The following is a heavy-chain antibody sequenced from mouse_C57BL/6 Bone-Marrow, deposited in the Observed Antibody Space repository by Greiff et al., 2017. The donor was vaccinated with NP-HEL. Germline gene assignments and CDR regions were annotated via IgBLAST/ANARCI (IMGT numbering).Heavy chain of an antibody. CDR1: GFNIKNTY. CDR2: IDTANGNT. J-gene: IGHJ3*01. Sequence: VQLQQSVAELVRPGASVKLSCTASGFNIKNTYMHWVKQRPEQGLEWIGRIDTANGNTKYAPKFEGKATITADTSSNTAYLQLSSLTSEDTAIYYCARSGDYGNYQFAYWGKGTLVTVAA. CDR3: ARSGDYGNYQFAY. V-gene: IGHV14-3*01. D-gene: IGHD2-1*01.